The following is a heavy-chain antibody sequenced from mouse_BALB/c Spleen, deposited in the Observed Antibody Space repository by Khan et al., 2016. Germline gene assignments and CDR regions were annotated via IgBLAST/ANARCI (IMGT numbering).Heavy chain of an antibody. CDR1: GFTFTDYY. D-gene: IGHD4-1*01. J-gene: IGHJ3*01. V-gene: IGHV7-3*02. CDR3: ASLTGTIAY. CDR2: IRNKAGGYTT. Sequence: EVELVESGGGLVQTGGSLRLSCATSGFTFTDYYMTWVRQPPGKALEWLGFIRNKAGGYTTEYSASVKGRFTISRDNSQGILYLQMNTLRAEDSATYYCASLTGTIAYWGQGTLVTVSA.